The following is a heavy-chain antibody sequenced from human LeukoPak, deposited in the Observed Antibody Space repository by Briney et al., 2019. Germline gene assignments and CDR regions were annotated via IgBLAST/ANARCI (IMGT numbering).Heavy chain of an antibody. CDR1: GFTFSNAW. J-gene: IGHJ4*02. CDR3: TTYSLGALFDY. CDR2: IKSKTDGGTT. Sequence: GRSLRLSCAASGFTFSNAWMSWVSQAPGKGLEWVGRIKSKTDGGTTDYAAPVKGRFTIARDDSKNTLYLQMNSLKTEDTAVYYCTTYSLGALFDYWGQGTLVTVSS. V-gene: IGHV3-15*01. D-gene: IGHD1-26*01.